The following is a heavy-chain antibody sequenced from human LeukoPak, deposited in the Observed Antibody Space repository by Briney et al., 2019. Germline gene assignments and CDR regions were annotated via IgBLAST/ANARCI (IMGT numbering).Heavy chain of an antibody. CDR2: IRYVGINK. Sequence: GGSLRLSCAASGFTFSTYGMHWVRQAPGKGLEWVSFIRYVGINKYYADSVKGRFTISRDNSKNTLYLQMNSLRPEDTAVYYCAKDFSYGSGSYSDYWGQGTLVTVSS. D-gene: IGHD3-10*01. J-gene: IGHJ4*02. CDR3: AKDFSYGSGSYSDY. CDR1: GFTFSTYG. V-gene: IGHV3-30*02.